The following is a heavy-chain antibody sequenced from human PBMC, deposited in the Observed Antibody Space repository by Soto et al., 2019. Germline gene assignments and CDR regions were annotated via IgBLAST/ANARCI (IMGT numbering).Heavy chain of an antibody. CDR1: GGSFSGYY. J-gene: IGHJ4*02. CDR3: ARVGSGIAAGVLSGTPASYFDY. Sequence: SETLSLTCAVYGGSFSGYYWSWIRQPPGKGLEWIGEINHSGSTNYNPSLKSRVAISVDTSKNQFSLKLSSVTAADTAVYYCARVGSGIAAGVLSGTPASYFDYWGQGTLVTVSS. D-gene: IGHD6-13*01. CDR2: INHSGST. V-gene: IGHV4-34*01.